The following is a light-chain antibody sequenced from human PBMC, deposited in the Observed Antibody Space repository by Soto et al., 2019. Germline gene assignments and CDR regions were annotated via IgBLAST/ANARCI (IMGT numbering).Light chain of an antibody. CDR2: EVS. CDR1: SSNIGSNF. Sequence: QSVLTQPPSASGTPGQRVTISCSGSSSNIGSNFVYWYQHHPGKSPRLLIYEVSNRPSGVSNRFSASKSGNTASLTISGLQAEDEADYYCCSYRSSSTLVFGGGTKVTVL. CDR3: CSYRSSSTLV. V-gene: IGLV2-14*01. J-gene: IGLJ2*01.